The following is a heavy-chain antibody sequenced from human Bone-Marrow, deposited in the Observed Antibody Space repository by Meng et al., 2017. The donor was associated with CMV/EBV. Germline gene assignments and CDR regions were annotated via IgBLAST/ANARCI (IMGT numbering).Heavy chain of an antibody. CDR1: GGTFSSYA. V-gene: IGHV1-69*10. CDR2: IIPILGIA. J-gene: IGHJ4*02. CDR3: ATRPITGTTAVDY. D-gene: IGHD1-7*01. Sequence: SVKVSCKASGGTFSSYAISWVRQAPGQGLEWMGGIIPILGIANYAQKFQGRVTITADKSTSTAYMELSSLRSEDTAVYYCATRPITGTTAVDYWGQGTLVTVSS.